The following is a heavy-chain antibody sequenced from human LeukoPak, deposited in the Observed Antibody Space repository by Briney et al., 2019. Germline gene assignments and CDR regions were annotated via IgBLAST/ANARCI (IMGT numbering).Heavy chain of an antibody. CDR2: INQDGGGR. CDR1: GFTFNNYW. J-gene: IGHJ4*02. CDR3: ARDGSGSYTDY. V-gene: IGHV3-7*03. Sequence: GGSLRLSCAASGFTFNNYWMTWVRQAPGKGLEWVANINQDGGGRNYVDSVKGRFTISRDNVKYSLYLQMNSLRAEDTAVYYCARDGSGSYTDYWGQGTLVTVSS. D-gene: IGHD3-10*01.